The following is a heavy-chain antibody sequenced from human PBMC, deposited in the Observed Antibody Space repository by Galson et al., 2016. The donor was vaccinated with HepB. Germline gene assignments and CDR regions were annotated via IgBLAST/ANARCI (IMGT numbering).Heavy chain of an antibody. D-gene: IGHD2-21*01. CDR3: ARGNYSAFDI. J-gene: IGHJ3*02. CDR1: GGSFSGYY. Sequence: ETLSLTCAVYGGSFSGYYWSWIRQPPGKGLEWIGEINHSGSTNYNPSLKSRVTISVDTSKNQFSLKLSSVTAADTAVYYCARGNYSAFDIWGQGTMVTVAS. CDR2: INHSGST. V-gene: IGHV4-34*01.